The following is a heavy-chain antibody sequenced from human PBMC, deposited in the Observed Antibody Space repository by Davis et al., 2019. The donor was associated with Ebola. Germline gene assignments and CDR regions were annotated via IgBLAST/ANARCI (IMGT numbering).Heavy chain of an antibody. Sequence: GESLKISCAASGFTFSSYSMNWVRQAPGKGLEWVSSISSSSSYIFYADSVKGRFTISRDNAKNSLYLQMNSLTAEDTAVYYCARTPHIAAARFHPWGQGTLVTVSS. V-gene: IGHV3-21*01. D-gene: IGHD6-13*01. J-gene: IGHJ5*02. CDR3: ARTPHIAAARFHP. CDR2: ISSSSSYI. CDR1: GFTFSSYS.